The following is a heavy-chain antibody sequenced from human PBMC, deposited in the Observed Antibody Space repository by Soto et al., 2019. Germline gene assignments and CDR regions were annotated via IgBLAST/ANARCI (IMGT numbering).Heavy chain of an antibody. D-gene: IGHD6-13*01. CDR1: GYTFTSYC. V-gene: IGHV1-18*01. CDR3: ARVIAAAGTHFGDYYYGMDV. Sequence: ASVKVSCKASGYTFTSYCISWVRQAPGQGLEWMGWISAYNGNTNYAQKLQGRVTMTTDTSTSTAYMELRSLRSDDTAVYYCARVIAAAGTHFGDYYYGMDVWGQGTTVTVSS. CDR2: ISAYNGNT. J-gene: IGHJ6*02.